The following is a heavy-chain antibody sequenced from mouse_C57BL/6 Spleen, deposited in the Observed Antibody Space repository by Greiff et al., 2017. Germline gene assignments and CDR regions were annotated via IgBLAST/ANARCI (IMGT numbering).Heavy chain of an antibody. CDR1: GFSLTSYG. D-gene: IGHD2-4*01. V-gene: IGHV2-2*01. CDR2: IWSGGST. J-gene: IGHJ4*01. CDR3: AYDYDVGDYYAMDY. Sequence: VQLQQSGPGLVQPSQSLSITCTVSGFSLTSYGVHWVRQSPGKGLEWLGVIWSGGSTDYNAAFISRLSISKDNSKSQVFFKMNSLQADDTAIYYCAYDYDVGDYYAMDYWGQGTSVTVSS.